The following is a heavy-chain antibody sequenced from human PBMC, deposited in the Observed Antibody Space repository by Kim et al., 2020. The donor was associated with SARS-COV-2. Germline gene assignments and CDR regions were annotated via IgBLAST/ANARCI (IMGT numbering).Heavy chain of an antibody. D-gene: IGHD4-17*01. CDR3: AREYGDYVVKDY. J-gene: IGHJ4*02. V-gene: IGHV4-39*07. Sequence: YNNPHLKSRVTRSVDTSKNQFSLKLSSVTAADTAVYYCAREYGDYVVKDYWGQGTLVTVSS.